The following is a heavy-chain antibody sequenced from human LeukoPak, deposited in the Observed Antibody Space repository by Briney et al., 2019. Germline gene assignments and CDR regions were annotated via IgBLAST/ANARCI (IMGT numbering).Heavy chain of an antibody. CDR2: IKSKTDSGTT. V-gene: IGHV3-15*01. CDR1: GFTFSNAW. Sequence: GGSLRLSCAASGFTFSNAWMSWVRQAPGKGLEWVGRIKSKTDSGTTDYAAPVQGRFTSSRDNSKNTLYLQMNSLKAEDTAVYYCTSRKGCSSTSCFNDYWGQGTLVTVSS. CDR3: TSRKGCSSTSCFNDY. J-gene: IGHJ4*02. D-gene: IGHD2-2*01.